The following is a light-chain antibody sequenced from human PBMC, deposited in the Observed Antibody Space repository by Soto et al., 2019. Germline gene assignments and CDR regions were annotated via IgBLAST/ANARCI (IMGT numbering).Light chain of an antibody. J-gene: IGKJ2*01. CDR1: QSVGSTY. Sequence: EILLTQSPGTLSLSPGERATLSCRTSQSVGSTYLAWYQQKPGQAPRLLIYEASRRATGIPDRFSGSGSGTDFTLTISRLEPEDFAVYYCQQFGTSPRYTVGQGTKLEI. CDR3: QQFGTSPRYT. V-gene: IGKV3-20*01. CDR2: EAS.